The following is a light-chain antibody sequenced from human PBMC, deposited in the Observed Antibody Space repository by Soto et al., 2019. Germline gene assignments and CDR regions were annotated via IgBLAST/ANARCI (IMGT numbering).Light chain of an antibody. J-gene: IGKJ1*01. V-gene: IGKV3-15*01. CDR1: QSVSSN. CDR3: QQYNYWPT. CDR2: GAS. Sequence: EIVMTQSPATLSVSPGERATLSCRASQSVSSNLAWYQQKPGQAPRLLIYGASTRATGVPARFSGSGSGTEFTLTSSSLPSEDFAVYFCQQYNYWPTFGQGTKVEIK.